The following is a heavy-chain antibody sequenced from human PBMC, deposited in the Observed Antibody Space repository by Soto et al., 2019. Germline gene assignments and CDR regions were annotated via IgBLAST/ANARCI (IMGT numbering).Heavy chain of an antibody. D-gene: IGHD3-9*01. J-gene: IGHJ4*02. Sequence: SETLSLTCAVYGGSFSGYYWSWIRQPPGKGLEWIGEINHSGSTNYNPSLKSRVTISVDTSKNQFSLKLSSVSAADTAVYFCARLEGLATISYYFDFWGQGALVTVSS. CDR1: GGSFSGYY. CDR2: INHSGST. V-gene: IGHV4-34*01. CDR3: ARLEGLATISYYFDF.